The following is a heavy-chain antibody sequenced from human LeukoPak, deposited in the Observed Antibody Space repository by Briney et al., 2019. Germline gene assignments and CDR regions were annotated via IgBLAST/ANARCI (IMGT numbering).Heavy chain of an antibody. D-gene: IGHD6-6*01. V-gene: IGHV1-2*02. J-gene: IGHJ5*02. CDR1: GYTFTGYY. CDR3: ARARIAARPDWFDP. CDR2: INPNSGGI. Sequence: ASVKVSCKASGYTFTGYYMHWVRQAPGQGLEWMGWINPNSGGINYAQKFQGRVTMTRDTSISTAYMELSRLRSDDTAVYYCARARIAARPDWFDPWGQGTLVTVSS.